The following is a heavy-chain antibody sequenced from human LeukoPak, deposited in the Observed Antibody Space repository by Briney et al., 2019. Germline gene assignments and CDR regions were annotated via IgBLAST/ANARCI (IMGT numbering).Heavy chain of an antibody. CDR3: ARDPRGYSGYDPYYFDY. V-gene: IGHV3-21*01. CDR2: ISSSSSYI. J-gene: IGHJ4*02. Sequence: GGSLRLSCAASGFTFSSYSMNWVRQAPGKGLEWVSSISSSSSYIYYADSVKGRFTISRDNAKNSLHLQMNSLRAEDTAVYYCARDPRGYSGYDPYYFDYWGQGTLVTVSS. D-gene: IGHD5-12*01. CDR1: GFTFSSYS.